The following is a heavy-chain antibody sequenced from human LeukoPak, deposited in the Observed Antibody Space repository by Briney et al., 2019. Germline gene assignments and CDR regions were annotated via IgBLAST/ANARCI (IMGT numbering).Heavy chain of an antibody. V-gene: IGHV1-18*01. D-gene: IGHD5-12*01. CDR3: ARDNAGYSGYDLFDY. CDR2: ISAYNGNT. Sequence: ASVKVSCKASGYTFTSYGISWVRQAPGQGLEWMGWISAYNGNTNYAQKFQGRVTITADESTSTAYMELSSLRSEDTAVYYCARDNAGYSGYDLFDYWGQGTLVTVSS. CDR1: GYTFTSYG. J-gene: IGHJ4*02.